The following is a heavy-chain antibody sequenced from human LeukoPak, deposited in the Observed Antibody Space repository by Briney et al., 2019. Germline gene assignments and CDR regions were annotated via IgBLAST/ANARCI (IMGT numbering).Heavy chain of an antibody. CDR1: GASISGYY. CDR2: VYYTGST. J-gene: IGHJ4*02. D-gene: IGHD3-3*01. Sequence: SETLSLTCSVSGASISGYYWSWIRQTPGKGLEWIGYVYYTGSTNYNPSLQSRVTITVDTSNNQFSLNLRSVTAADTAVYYCARYMRDSGTYDFDYWGQGTLVTVSS. V-gene: IGHV4-59*13. CDR3: ARYMRDSGTYDFDY.